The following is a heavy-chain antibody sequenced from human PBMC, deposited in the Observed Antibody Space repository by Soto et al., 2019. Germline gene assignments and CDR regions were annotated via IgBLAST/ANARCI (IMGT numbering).Heavy chain of an antibody. J-gene: IGHJ6*02. Sequence: PSQTLSLTCAISGDSVSSNSAAWSWIRQSPSRGLEWLGRAYYRSQWYYDSAVSVKSRITVIPDTSKNQFSLHLSSVTPEDTAINCCTKQKSERQTYNGLDVWGQGTTVTVSS. CDR2: AYYRSQWYY. V-gene: IGHV6-1*01. CDR3: TKQKSERQTYNGLDV. CDR1: GDSVSSNSAA.